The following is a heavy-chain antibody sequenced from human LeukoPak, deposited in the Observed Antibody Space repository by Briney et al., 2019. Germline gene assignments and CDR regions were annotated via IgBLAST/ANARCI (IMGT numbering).Heavy chain of an antibody. CDR1: GGSFSGYY. J-gene: IGHJ4*02. CDR3: ARTVYSSSCYDY. CDR2: IYYSGST. V-gene: IGHV4-59*01. Sequence: SETLSLTCAVYGGSFSGYYWSWIRQPPGKGLEWIGYIYYSGSTNYNPSLKSRVTISVDTSKNQFSLKLTSVTAADTAVYYCARTVYSSSCYDYWGQGTLVTVSS. D-gene: IGHD6-13*01.